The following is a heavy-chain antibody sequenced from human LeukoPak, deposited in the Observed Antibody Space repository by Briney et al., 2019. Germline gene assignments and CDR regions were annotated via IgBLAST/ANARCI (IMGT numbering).Heavy chain of an antibody. CDR1: GYTFTGYY. D-gene: IGHD3-3*01. Sequence: ASVKVSCKASGYTFTGYYMHRVRQARGQGLEWMGWINPNSGATNYAQKFQGRVTMTRDTSISTAYMELSRLRSDDTAVYYCARNYDFCSGYYNWFDPWGQGTLVTVSS. V-gene: IGHV1-2*02. CDR3: ARNYDFCSGYYNWFDP. J-gene: IGHJ5*02. CDR2: INPNSGAT.